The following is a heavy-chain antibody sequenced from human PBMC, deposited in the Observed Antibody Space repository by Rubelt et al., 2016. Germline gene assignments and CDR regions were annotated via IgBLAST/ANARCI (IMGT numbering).Heavy chain of an antibody. J-gene: IGHJ4*02. Sequence: MSWVRQAPGKGLEWVSGTSSTGGSTSYADSVKGRFTISRDNSKNTLYLQMNSLRAEDTAVYYCARDRNYYDSSGFSNFDYWGQGTLVTVSS. CDR2: TSSTGGST. D-gene: IGHD3-22*01. V-gene: IGHV3-23*01. CDR3: ARDRNYYDSSGFSNFDY.